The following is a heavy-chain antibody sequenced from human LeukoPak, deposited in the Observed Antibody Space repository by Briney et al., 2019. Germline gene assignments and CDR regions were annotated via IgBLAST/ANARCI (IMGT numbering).Heavy chain of an antibody. CDR2: IYYSGST. D-gene: IGHD2-15*01. Sequence: SETLSLTCTVSGGSISSYYWSWIRQPPGKGLEWIEYIYYSGSTNYNPSLKSRVTISVDTSKNQFSLKLSSVTAADTAVYYCARGVYCSGGSCYRHFDYWGQGTLVTVSS. V-gene: IGHV4-59*01. J-gene: IGHJ4*02. CDR3: ARGVYCSGGSCYRHFDY. CDR1: GGSISSYY.